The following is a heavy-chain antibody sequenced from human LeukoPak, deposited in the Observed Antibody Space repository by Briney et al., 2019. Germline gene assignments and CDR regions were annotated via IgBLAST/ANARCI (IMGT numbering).Heavy chain of an antibody. CDR2: ISYDGSNK. Sequence: PGGSLRLSCAASGFTFSSYGIHWVRQAPGKGLEWVVVISYDGSNKYYADSVKGRFTISRDNSKNTLYLQMNSLRAEGTAVYYCAKDRSSTWSFDYWGQGTLVTVSS. J-gene: IGHJ4*02. V-gene: IGHV3-30*05. CDR1: GFTFSSYG. CDR3: AKDRSSTWSFDY. D-gene: IGHD6-13*01.